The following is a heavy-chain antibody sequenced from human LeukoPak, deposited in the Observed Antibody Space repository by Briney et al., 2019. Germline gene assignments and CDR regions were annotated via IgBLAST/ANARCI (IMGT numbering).Heavy chain of an antibody. CDR1: GCSTSSYD. CDR3: TRPKILHKFDAFDI. D-gene: IGHD2/OR15-2a*01. Sequence: SETLSLTCTVSGCSTSSYDRSWIRQPPGKGLEWVADIYYSGSTNYNPSLKSRVTISVDNSKNPFSLKLSSVSAADTAMYYRTRPKILHKFDAFDIWGQGTMVTVSS. J-gene: IGHJ3*02. CDR2: IYYSGST. V-gene: IGHV4-59*08.